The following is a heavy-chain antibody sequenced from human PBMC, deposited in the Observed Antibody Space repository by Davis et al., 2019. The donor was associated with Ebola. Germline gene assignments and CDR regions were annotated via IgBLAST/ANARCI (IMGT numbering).Heavy chain of an antibody. D-gene: IGHD3-22*01. V-gene: IGHV4-59*01. CDR3: ARETDSSGYYNLDY. CDR2: IYYSGST. Sequence: SETLSLTCAVYGGSFSGYYWSWIRQPPGKGLEWIGYIYYSGSTNYNPSLKSRVTISVDTSKNQFSLKLSSVTAADTAVYYCARETDSSGYYNLDYWGQGTLVTVSS. J-gene: IGHJ4*02. CDR1: GGSFSGYY.